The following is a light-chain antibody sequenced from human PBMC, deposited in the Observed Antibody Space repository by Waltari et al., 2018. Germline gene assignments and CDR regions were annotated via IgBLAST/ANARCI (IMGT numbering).Light chain of an antibody. J-gene: IGLJ3*02. CDR1: SGNL. Sequence: QSTLTQPASVSGSTGQSITISCTGVSGNLVSWYQQLPGKVPKLILYDVYNRPSGVSSRFSGSKSGNTASLTISGLQAEDEADYYCNSYTSTTTPNWVFGGGTKLTVL. CDR3: NSYTSTTTPNWV. V-gene: IGLV2-14*03. CDR2: DVY.